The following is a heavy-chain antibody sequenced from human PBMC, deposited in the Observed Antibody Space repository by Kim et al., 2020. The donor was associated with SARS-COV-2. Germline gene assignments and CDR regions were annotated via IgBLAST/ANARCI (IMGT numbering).Heavy chain of an antibody. CDR1: GYSISSGYY. CDR2: IYHSGST. Sequence: SETLSLTCTVSGYSISSGYYWGWIRQPPGKGLEWIGSIYHSGSTYYNPSLKSRVTISVDTSKNQFSLKLSSVTAADTAVYYCARVKWFGEPAGVGPGVYFDYWGQGTLVTVSS. D-gene: IGHD3-10*01. CDR3: ARVKWFGEPAGVGPGVYFDY. V-gene: IGHV4-38-2*02. J-gene: IGHJ4*02.